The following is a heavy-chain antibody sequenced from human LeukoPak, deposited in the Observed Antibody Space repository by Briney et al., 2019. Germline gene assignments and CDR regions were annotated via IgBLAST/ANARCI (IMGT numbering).Heavy chain of an antibody. CDR3: ARDFGRKFLEWHFDF. CDR2: ISYDGSNK. CDR1: GFTFSSYA. D-gene: IGHD3-3*01. V-gene: IGHV3-30-3*01. Sequence: GGSLRLSCGASGFTFSSYAMHWVRQAPGKGLEWVAVISYDGSNKYYADSVKGRFTISRDNSKNTLYLQMNSLRAEDTAVYYCARDFGRKFLEWHFDFWGQGTLVTVSS. J-gene: IGHJ4*02.